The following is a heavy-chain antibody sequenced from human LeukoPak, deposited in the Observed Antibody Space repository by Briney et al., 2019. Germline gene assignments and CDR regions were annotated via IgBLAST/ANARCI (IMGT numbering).Heavy chain of an antibody. D-gene: IGHD4-23*01. Sequence: GGSLRLSCAASGFTFDDYAMHWVRQAPGKGLEWVSLISWDGGSTYYADSVKGRFTISRDNSKNSLYLQMNSLRAEDTALYYCAKDIDYGGNSGYYFDYWGQGTLVTVSS. J-gene: IGHJ4*02. CDR1: GFTFDDYA. CDR3: AKDIDYGGNSGYYFDY. CDR2: ISWDGGST. V-gene: IGHV3-43D*03.